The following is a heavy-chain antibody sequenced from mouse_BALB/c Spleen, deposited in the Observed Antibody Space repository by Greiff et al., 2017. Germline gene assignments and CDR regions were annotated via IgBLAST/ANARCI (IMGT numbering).Heavy chain of an antibody. CDR2: ISSGGSYT. CDR1: GFTSSSYG. D-gene: IGHD1-1*01. Sequence: EVKLVESGGDLVKPGGSLKLSCAASGFTSSSYGMSWVRQTPDKRLEWVATISSGGSYTYYPDSVKGRFTISRDNAKNTLYLQMSSLKSEDTAMYYCARITTVVDWYFDVWGAGTTVTVSS. V-gene: IGHV5-6*01. CDR3: ARITTVVDWYFDV. J-gene: IGHJ1*01.